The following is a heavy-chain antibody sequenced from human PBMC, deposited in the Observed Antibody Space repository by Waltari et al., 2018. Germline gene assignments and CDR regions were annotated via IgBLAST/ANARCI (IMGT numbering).Heavy chain of an antibody. V-gene: IGHV3-30*01. CDR1: GFTFNTYA. CDR2: ISYDGSTK. Sequence: QVQLVESGGGVVQPGRSLRLSCAASGFTFNTYAIHWVRQAPGKELEWVAVISYDGSTKYYAESVKGRFTICRDNSKNILYLQMNSLRGEDTGVYYCARPTQYYDFWSGASYWGQGTLVTVSS. J-gene: IGHJ4*02. D-gene: IGHD3-3*01. CDR3: ARPTQYYDFWSGASY.